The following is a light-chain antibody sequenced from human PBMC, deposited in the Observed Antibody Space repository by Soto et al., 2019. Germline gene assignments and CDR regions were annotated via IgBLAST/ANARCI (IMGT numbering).Light chain of an antibody. Sequence: DIQMTQSPSTLSASVGDRLTITCRASQSISNWLAWYQQKAGKAPKLLISDASNLQSRVASRFSGSGSGTEFTLTISSLQPDDSATYYCQQYNSNLGTFGQGTKVDIK. J-gene: IGKJ1*01. CDR3: QQYNSNLGT. CDR1: QSISNW. V-gene: IGKV1-5*01. CDR2: DAS.